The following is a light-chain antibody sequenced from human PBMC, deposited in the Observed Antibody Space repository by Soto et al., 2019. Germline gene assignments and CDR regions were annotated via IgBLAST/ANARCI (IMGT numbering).Light chain of an antibody. CDR2: EVS. J-gene: IGLJ1*01. CDR3: SSYEGSSTV. CDR1: SSDVGGYNY. Sequence: QSALAQPPSASGSPGQSVTISCTGTSSDVGGYNYVSWYQQHPGKAPKLMIYEVSYRPSGVSDRFSGSKSGNTASLTVSGLQAEDEADYYCSSYEGSSTVFGNGTKVTV. V-gene: IGLV2-8*01.